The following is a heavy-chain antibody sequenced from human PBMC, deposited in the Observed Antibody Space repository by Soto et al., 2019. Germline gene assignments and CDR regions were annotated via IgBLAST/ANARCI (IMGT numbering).Heavy chain of an antibody. V-gene: IGHV3-23*01. CDR2: ISGSGGST. CDR1: GFTFSSYA. Sequence: EVQLLESGGGLVQPGGSLRLSCAASGFTFSSYAMSWVRQAPGKGLEWVSAISGSGGSTYYADSVKGRLTIPRDNPKNALYLQKNSVRAEDAAVYYCAKASPFGYGDNYYYYYCMDVWGKGTTVTVSS. D-gene: IGHD4-17*01. J-gene: IGHJ6*03. CDR3: AKASPFGYGDNYYYYYCMDV.